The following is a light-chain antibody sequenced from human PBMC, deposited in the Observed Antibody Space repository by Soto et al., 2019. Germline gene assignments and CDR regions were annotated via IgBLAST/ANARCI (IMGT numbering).Light chain of an antibody. CDR1: SSDVGGYNY. CDR2: DVS. V-gene: IGLV2-11*01. Sequence: QSVLTQPRSVSGSPGQSVTISCTGTSSDVGGYNYVSWYQHYPGKAPKLIIYDVSKRPSGVPDRFPGSKSGNTASLTISGLQAEDEADYYCCSHAGSYTFVFGGGTKLTVL. CDR3: CSHAGSYTFV. J-gene: IGLJ2*01.